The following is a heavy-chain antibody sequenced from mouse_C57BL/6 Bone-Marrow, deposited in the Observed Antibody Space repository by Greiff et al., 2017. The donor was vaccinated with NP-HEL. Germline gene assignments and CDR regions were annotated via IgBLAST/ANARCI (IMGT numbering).Heavy chain of an antibody. CDR3: ARSGAYYYEYFDY. D-gene: IGHD1-1*01. CDR1: GYTFTSYT. V-gene: IGHV1S26*01. Sequence: QVQLQQPGAELVMPGASVKMSCKASGYTFTSYTMHWVKQRPGQGLEWIGYINPSSGYTKYNQKFKDKATLTADKSSSTAYMQLSSLTSEDSAVYYCARSGAYYYEYFDYWGQGTTLTVSS. CDR2: INPSSGYT. J-gene: IGHJ2*01.